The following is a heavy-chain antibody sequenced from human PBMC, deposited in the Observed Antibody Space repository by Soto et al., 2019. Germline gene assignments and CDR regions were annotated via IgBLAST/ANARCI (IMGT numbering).Heavy chain of an antibody. V-gene: IGHV3-23*01. D-gene: IGHD6-6*01. CDR2: ISGSGGST. J-gene: IGHJ6*02. Sequence: LRLSCAASGFTFSSYAMSWVRQAPGKGLEWVSAISGSGGSTYYADSVKGRFTISRDNSKNTLYLQMNSLRAEDTAVYYCARVGSSIAAQIRYYYYGMDVWGQGTTVTVSS. CDR3: ARVGSSIAAQIRYYYYGMDV. CDR1: GFTFSSYA.